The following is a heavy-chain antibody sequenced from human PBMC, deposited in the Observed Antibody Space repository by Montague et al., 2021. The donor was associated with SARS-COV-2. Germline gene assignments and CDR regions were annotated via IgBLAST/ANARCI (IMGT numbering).Heavy chain of an antibody. Sequence: SETLSLTCAVSDGSISSPNWWNWVRQPPGKGLEWIGEIYYAGNTNYNPSRKSGVTIFIDKSKNHFSLQLSSVTAADTAVYYCARGGTYRYGMDVWGQGTTVAVSS. V-gene: IGHV4-4*02. J-gene: IGHJ6*02. CDR1: DGSISSPNW. CDR2: IYYAGNT. CDR3: ARGGTYRYGMDV. D-gene: IGHD3-16*02.